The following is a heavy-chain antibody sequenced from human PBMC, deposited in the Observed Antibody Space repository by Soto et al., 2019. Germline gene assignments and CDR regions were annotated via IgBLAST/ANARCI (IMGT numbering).Heavy chain of an antibody. CDR2: ISYDGSNK. J-gene: IGHJ4*02. CDR1: GFTFSSYA. Sequence: GGSLRLSCAASGFTFSSYAMHWVRQAPGKGLEWVAVISYDGSNKYYADPVKRRFTISRDNAKKSLYLQMNSLRAEDTAVYFCARGDYFDYWGQGILVTVSS. V-gene: IGHV3-30-3*01. CDR3: ARGDYFDY.